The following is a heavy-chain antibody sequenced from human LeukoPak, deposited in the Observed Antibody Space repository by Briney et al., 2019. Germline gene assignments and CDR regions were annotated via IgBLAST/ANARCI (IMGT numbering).Heavy chain of an antibody. V-gene: IGHV3-33*06. CDR2: IWNDGSNN. CDR3: AKDAQRGFDYSNSLEY. CDR1: GFTFSHYG. Sequence: PGGSLRLSCAVAGFTFSHYGMHWVRQAPGKGLEWVAVIWNDGSNNYYADSVKGRFTISRDNSKDTLYLQMNSLRAEDTAVYYCAKDAQRGFDYSNSLEYWGQGTLVTVSS. J-gene: IGHJ4*02. D-gene: IGHD4-11*01.